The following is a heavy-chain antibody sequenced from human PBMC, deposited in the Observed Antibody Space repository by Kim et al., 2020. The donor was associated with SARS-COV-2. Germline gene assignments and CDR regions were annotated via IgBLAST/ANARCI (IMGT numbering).Heavy chain of an antibody. CDR3: ARDIVATKGYGMDV. D-gene: IGHD5-12*01. CDR2: ISSSSSYI. Sequence: GGSLRLSCAASGFTFSSYSMNWVRQAPGKGLEWVSSISSSSSYIYYADSVKGRFTISRDNAKNSLYLQMNSLRAEDTAVYYCARDIVATKGYGMDVWGQGTTVTVSS. J-gene: IGHJ6*02. CDR1: GFTFSSYS. V-gene: IGHV3-21*01.